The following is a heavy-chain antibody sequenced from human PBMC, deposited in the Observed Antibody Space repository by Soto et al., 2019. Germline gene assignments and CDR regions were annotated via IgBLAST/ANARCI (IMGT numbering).Heavy chain of an antibody. CDR3: ARAPSVLLVLHLDY. V-gene: IGHV1-46*03. Sequence: ASVKVSCKASGYTFTSYAMHWVRQAPGQRLEWMGIINPSSGSTSYAQKFQGRVTMTRDTSTSTVYMELSSLRSEDTAVYYCARAPSVLLVLHLDYWGQGTLVTVSS. CDR2: INPSSGST. CDR1: GYTFTSYA. J-gene: IGHJ4*02. D-gene: IGHD1-26*01.